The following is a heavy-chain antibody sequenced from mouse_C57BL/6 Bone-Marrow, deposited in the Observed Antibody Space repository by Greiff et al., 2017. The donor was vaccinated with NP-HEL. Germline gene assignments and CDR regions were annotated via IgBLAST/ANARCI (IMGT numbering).Heavy chain of an antibody. V-gene: IGHV1-64*01. CDR2: IHPNSGST. Sequence: QVQLQQSGAELVKPGASVKLSCKASGYTFTSYWMHWVKQRPGQGLEWIGMIHPNSGSTNYNEKFKSKATLTVAKSSSTAYMQLSSLTSEDSAVYYCARGPTTMVTTDYFDYWGQGPTLTVSS. CDR3: ARGPTTMVTTDYFDY. J-gene: IGHJ2*01. CDR1: GYTFTSYW. D-gene: IGHD2-2*01.